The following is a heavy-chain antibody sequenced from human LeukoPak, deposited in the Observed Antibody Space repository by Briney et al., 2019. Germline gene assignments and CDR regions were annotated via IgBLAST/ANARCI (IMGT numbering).Heavy chain of an antibody. CDR1: GFTFSSYG. D-gene: IGHD2-2*01. Sequence: PGGSLRLSCAASGFTFSSYGMHWVRQAPGKGLEWVAFIRYDGSNKYYADSVKGRFTISRDNSKNTLYLQMNSLRAEDTAVYYCAKGFLVVVPADPSRDYWGQGTLVTVSS. CDR3: AKGFLVVVPADPSRDY. CDR2: IRYDGSNK. J-gene: IGHJ4*02. V-gene: IGHV3-30*02.